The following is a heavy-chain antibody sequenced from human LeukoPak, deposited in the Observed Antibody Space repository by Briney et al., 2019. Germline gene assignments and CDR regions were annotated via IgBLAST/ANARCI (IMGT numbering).Heavy chain of an antibody. D-gene: IGHD7-27*01. J-gene: IGHJ4*02. CDR3: AKEIHDWGFDY. Sequence: GGSLRLSCAASGFTMSHYGVSWVRQAPGKGLEWISGIRSAVETTHYADSVKGRFTISRDNSKNTLYLQMNSLRAEDTAVYYCAKEIHDWGFDYWGQGTLVTVSS. CDR1: GFTMSHYG. V-gene: IGHV3-23*01. CDR2: IRSAVETT.